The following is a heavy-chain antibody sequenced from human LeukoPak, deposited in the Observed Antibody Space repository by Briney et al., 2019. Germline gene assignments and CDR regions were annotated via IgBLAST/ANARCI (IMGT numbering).Heavy chain of an antibody. CDR1: GFTFSSYA. D-gene: IGHD2-15*01. Sequence: GGSLRLSCAASGFTFSSYAMSWVRQAPGKGLEWVAVISYDGSNKYYADSVKGRFTISRDNSKNTLYLQMNSLRAEDTAVYYCARDSFRIMDVWGQGTTVTVSS. J-gene: IGHJ6*02. CDR2: ISYDGSNK. CDR3: ARDSFRIMDV. V-gene: IGHV3-30*04.